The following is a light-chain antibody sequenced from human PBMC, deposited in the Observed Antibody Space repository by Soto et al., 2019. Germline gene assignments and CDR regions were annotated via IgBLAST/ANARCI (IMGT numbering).Light chain of an antibody. J-gene: IGKJ1*01. V-gene: IGKV3-20*01. Sequence: IVLAQSPGTLSLSPGERVSLSCRASQRVTSNYLAWSQQAPRLLIYGASNRATGIPDRFSGSGSGTDFTLTISRLEPEDFAVYYCQQYDSSGTFGQGTKVDIK. CDR1: QRVTSNY. CDR3: QQYDSSGT. CDR2: GAS.